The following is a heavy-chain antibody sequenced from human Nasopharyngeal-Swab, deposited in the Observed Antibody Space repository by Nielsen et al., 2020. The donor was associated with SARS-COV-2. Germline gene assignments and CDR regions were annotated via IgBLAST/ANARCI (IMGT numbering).Heavy chain of an antibody. J-gene: IGHJ4*02. CDR3: ARVSVMYNWKGVVDY. Sequence: WLRHPPGQGLEWLGSMYQSGSTSYNPSLKSRVTISVDTSKNQFSLKLSSVTAADTAVYYCARVSVMYNWKGVVDYWGQGTLVTVSS. V-gene: IGHV4-38-2*02. D-gene: IGHD1-20*01. CDR2: MYQSGST.